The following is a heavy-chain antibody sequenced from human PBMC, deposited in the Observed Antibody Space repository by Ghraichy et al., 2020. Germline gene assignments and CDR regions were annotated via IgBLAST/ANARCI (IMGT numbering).Heavy chain of an antibody. CDR2: IYYSGST. CDR1: GGSISSYY. V-gene: IGHV4-59*01. D-gene: IGHD6-13*01. Sequence: SETLSLTCTVSGGSISSYYWSWIRQPPGKGLEWIGYIYYSGSTNYNPSLKSRVTISVDTSKNQFSLKLSSVTAADTAVYYCARNPLVMRSWYSDYYYGMDVWGQGTTVTVSS. CDR3: ARNPLVMRSWYSDYYYGMDV. J-gene: IGHJ6*02.